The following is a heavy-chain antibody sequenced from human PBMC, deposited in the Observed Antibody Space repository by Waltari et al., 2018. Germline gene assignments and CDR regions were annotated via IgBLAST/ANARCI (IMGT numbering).Heavy chain of an antibody. CDR3: ASDLGGTAVATDAFDI. V-gene: IGHV4-38-2*01. D-gene: IGHD6-19*01. CDR1: GGSLRSGYY. CDR2: VSHSGST. J-gene: IGHJ3*02. Sequence: QVQLQQSGPGQVKPSETLSLTCAVSGGSLRSGYYRRWIRQPLGKGLEWIGSVSHSGSTYYNPSLKSRVTISIHMSKHQFSLELRSVTAADTAVYFCASDLGGTAVATDAFDIWGQGTMVIVSS.